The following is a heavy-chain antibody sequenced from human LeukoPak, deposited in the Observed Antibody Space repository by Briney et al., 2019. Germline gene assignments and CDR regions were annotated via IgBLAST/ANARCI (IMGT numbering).Heavy chain of an antibody. CDR1: GGSISRYY. J-gene: IGHJ3*02. D-gene: IGHD3-10*01. Sequence: SETLSLTCTVSGGSISRYYWSWIRQPPGKGLEWIGYIYYSGSTNYNPSPKSRVTISVDTSKNQFSLKLSSVTAADTAVYYCARSPLWFGEFPGAFDIWGQGTMVTVSS. CDR3: ARSPLWFGEFPGAFDI. V-gene: IGHV4-59*01. CDR2: IYYSGST.